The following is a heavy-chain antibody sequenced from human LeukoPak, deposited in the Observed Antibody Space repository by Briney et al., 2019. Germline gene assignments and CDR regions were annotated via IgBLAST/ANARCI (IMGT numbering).Heavy chain of an antibody. CDR2: IYYSGST. CDR1: GGSISSSSYY. V-gene: IGHV4-39*01. CDR3: ARRYSSGYHPWFDP. J-gene: IGHJ5*02. Sequence: SETLSLTCTVSGGSISSSSYYWGWIRQPPGKGLEWIGSIYYSGSTYYNPSLKSRVTISVDTSENQFSLKLSSVTAADTAVYYCARRYSSGYHPWFDPWGQGTLVTVSS. D-gene: IGHD3-22*01.